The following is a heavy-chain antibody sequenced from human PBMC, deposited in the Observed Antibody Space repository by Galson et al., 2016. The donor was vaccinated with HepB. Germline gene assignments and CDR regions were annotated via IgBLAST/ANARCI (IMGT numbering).Heavy chain of an antibody. V-gene: IGHV3-21*04. CDR2: SDSTSRYI. J-gene: IGHJ6*04. CDR3: VQGSTAPAV. D-gene: IGHD2-2*01. Sequence: SLRLSCAASGFTFSTYSMNWVRLAPGKGLEWVSSSDSTSRYIYYADSVRGRFTISRDNAQKSLYLQMNSLRAEDTALYYCVQGSTAPAVWGKGTPVTVST. CDR1: GFTFSTYS.